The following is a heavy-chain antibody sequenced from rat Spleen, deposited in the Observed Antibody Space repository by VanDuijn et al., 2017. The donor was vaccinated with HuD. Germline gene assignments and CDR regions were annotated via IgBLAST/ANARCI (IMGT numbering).Heavy chain of an antibody. V-gene: IGHV2-15*01. D-gene: IGHD1-9*01. J-gene: IGHJ2*01. Sequence: QVQLKESGPGLVQSSETLSLTCTVSGFSLTSYSVSWVRQPSGRGPEWMGIIWTGGSTYYNSALKSRLSISRDTSKSQVFLKMNSLQTEDTAIYFCTGENGYNYFDYWGQGVMVTVSS. CDR3: TGENGYNYFDY. CDR1: GFSLTSYS. CDR2: IWTGGST.